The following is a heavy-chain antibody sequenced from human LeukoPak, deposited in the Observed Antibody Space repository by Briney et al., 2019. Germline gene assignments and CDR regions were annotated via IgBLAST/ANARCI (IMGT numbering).Heavy chain of an antibody. Sequence: GGSLRLSCAASGFTSSSYGMHWVRQAPGKGLEWVAVISYDGSNKYYADSVKGRFTISRDNSKNTLYLQMNSLRAEDTAVYYCAKDRDFGVVINNWFDPWGQGTLVTVSS. D-gene: IGHD3-3*01. CDR2: ISYDGSNK. V-gene: IGHV3-30*18. CDR1: GFTSSSYG. J-gene: IGHJ5*02. CDR3: AKDRDFGVVINNWFDP.